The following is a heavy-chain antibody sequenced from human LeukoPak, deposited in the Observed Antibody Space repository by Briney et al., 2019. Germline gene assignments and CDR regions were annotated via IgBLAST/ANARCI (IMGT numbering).Heavy chain of an antibody. D-gene: IGHD3-10*01. CDR3: ARAVEALASGDY. J-gene: IGHJ4*02. CDR1: GFTFSSYS. Sequence: GGSLRLSCAASGFTFSSYSMNWVRQAPGKGLEWVSSISSSSSYIYYADSVEGRFTISRDNAKNSLYLQMNSLRAEDTAVYYCARAVEALASGDYWGQGTLVTVSS. V-gene: IGHV3-21*01. CDR2: ISSSSSYI.